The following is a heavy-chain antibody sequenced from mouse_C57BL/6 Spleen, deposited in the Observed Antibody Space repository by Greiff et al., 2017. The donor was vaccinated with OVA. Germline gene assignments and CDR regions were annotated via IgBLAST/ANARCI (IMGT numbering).Heavy chain of an antibody. J-gene: IGHJ2*01. V-gene: IGHV1-26*01. D-gene: IGHD2-12*01. CDR3: SRGADYSYWDY. CDR2: INPNNGGT. Sequence: EVQLQQSGPELVKPGASVKISCKASGYSFTDYYMNWVKQSHGKSLEWIGDINPNNGGTSYNQKFKGKATLTVDKSSSTAYMELRSLTSEDAAVDYCSRGADYSYWDYWGQGTTLTVSS. CDR1: GYSFTDYY.